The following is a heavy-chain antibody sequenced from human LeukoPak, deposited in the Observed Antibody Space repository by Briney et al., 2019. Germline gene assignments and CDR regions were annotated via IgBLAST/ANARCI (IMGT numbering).Heavy chain of an antibody. J-gene: IGHJ4*02. D-gene: IGHD5-24*01. CDR1: GGTFSSYA. CDR2: IIPIFGAA. Sequence: SVKVSCKASGGTFSSYAISWVRQAPGRGLEWMGGIIPIFGAANYAQKFQDRVTITTDESTSTAYMELSSLRSEDTAVYYCAIRDGYNDYWGQGTLVTVSS. CDR3: AIRDGYNDY. V-gene: IGHV1-69*05.